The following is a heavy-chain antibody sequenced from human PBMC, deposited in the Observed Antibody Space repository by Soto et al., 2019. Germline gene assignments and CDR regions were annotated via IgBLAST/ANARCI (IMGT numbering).Heavy chain of an antibody. CDR2: ISASGGNI. CDR1: GFIFSDYA. J-gene: IGHJ2*01. CDR3: AKVAGGLGYFDL. D-gene: IGHD3-16*01. Sequence: GGSLRLSCVASGFIFSDYAMTWIRQSPGKGLEWVATISASGGNIEYTDSLKGRFTISRDNSKKTVYLQINGLTADDTAVHYCAKVAGGLGYFDLWGRGTLVTVSS. V-gene: IGHV3-23*01.